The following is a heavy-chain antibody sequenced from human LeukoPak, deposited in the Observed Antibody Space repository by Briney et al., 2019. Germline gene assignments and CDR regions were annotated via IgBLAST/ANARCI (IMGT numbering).Heavy chain of an antibody. J-gene: IGHJ4*02. Sequence: SETLSLTCTVSGDSISTYYWSWIRQPPGKGLEWIGYIYYSGSTYYNPSLKSRVTISVDTSKNQFSLKLSSVTAADTAVYYCARAAGRDTTSGLDFDYWGQGILVTVSS. V-gene: IGHV4-59*12. D-gene: IGHD1-26*01. CDR1: GDSISTYY. CDR2: IYYSGST. CDR3: ARAAGRDTTSGLDFDY.